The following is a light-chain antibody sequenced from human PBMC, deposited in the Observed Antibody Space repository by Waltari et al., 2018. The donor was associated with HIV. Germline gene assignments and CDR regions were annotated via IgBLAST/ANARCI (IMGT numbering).Light chain of an antibody. V-gene: IGLV1-47*01. J-gene: IGLJ3*02. CDR3: ASWDDNLRHWV. CDR1: NSHIGNNF. Sequence: QPKMTQAPSASKTPGQRITLSCSWTNSHIGNNFLSCYQQIPGAAPRLVMARNDRRPAGVPDRFSGTKSGTSAFLAITDLRLDDEATYVCASWDDNLRHWVFGGGTKLTVL. CDR2: RND.